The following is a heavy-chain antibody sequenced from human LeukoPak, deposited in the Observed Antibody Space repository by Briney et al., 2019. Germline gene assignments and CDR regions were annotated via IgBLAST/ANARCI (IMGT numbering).Heavy chain of an antibody. CDR1: GYTLTELS. CDR2: SDPEDGET. V-gene: IGHV1-24*01. Sequence: ASVKVSCKVSGYTLTELSMHWVRQAPGKGLEWMGGSDPEDGETIYAQKFQGRVTMTEDTSTDTAYMELSSLRSEDTAVYYCARVAGSYYYYYYMDVWGKGTTVTVSS. CDR3: ARVAGSYYYYYYMDV. J-gene: IGHJ6*03. D-gene: IGHD3-10*01.